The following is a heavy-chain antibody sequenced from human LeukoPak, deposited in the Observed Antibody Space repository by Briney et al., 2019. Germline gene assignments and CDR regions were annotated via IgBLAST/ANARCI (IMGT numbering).Heavy chain of an antibody. CDR3: AELGITMIGGV. J-gene: IGHJ6*04. CDR2: ISSSSRDI. D-gene: IGHD3-10*02. V-gene: IGHV3-21*01. Sequence: GGSLRLSCAASGFTFSTYSMNWVRQAPGKGLEWVAAISSSSRDIFYADSVKGRFSISRDNTQNSLSLQMNSLRAEDTAVYYCAELGITMIGGVWGKGTTVTISS. CDR1: GFTFSTYS.